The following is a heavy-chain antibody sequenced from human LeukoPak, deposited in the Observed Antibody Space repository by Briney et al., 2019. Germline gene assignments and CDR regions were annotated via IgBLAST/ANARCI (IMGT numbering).Heavy chain of an antibody. D-gene: IGHD2-2*02. Sequence: GGSLRLSCAASGFTFSNAWISWVRQAPGKGLEWVGRIKSKTDGGTTDYAAPVKGRFTISRDDSKNTLYLQMNSLKTEDTAVYYCTTDPIVVVPAAIPGAFDIWGQGTMVTVSS. J-gene: IGHJ3*02. CDR2: IKSKTDGGTT. V-gene: IGHV3-15*01. CDR3: TTDPIVVVPAAIPGAFDI. CDR1: GFTFSNAW.